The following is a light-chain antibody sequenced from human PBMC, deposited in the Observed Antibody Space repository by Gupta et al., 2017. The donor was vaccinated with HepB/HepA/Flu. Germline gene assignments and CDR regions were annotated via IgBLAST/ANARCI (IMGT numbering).Light chain of an antibody. CDR2: NND. CDR1: SFNIGSNT. Sequence: QSVLTQPPSASGTPGQRVTISCSGSSFNIGSNTVHWYQHLPGTAPKIVIYNNDQRPSGVPDRFSGSKSGSSASLAISGLQSVDESYYHCAAWDDSLDGAVFGGGTKVTVL. CDR3: AAWDDSLDGAV. J-gene: IGLJ2*01. V-gene: IGLV1-44*01.